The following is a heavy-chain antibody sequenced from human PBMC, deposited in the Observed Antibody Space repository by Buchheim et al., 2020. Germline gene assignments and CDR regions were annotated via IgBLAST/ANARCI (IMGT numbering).Heavy chain of an antibody. CDR2: INHSGST. J-gene: IGHJ4*02. CDR1: GGSFRGYY. Sequence: QVQLQQSGAGLLKPSETLSLTCAVYGGSFRGYYWSWIRQPPGKGLEWIGEINHSGSTNYNPSLKSRVTISVDTSKNQFSLKVSSVTAAGTAVYYCARGFRSDYYDSSGNDYWGKGTL. V-gene: IGHV4-34*01. D-gene: IGHD3-22*01. CDR3: ARGFRSDYYDSSGNDY.